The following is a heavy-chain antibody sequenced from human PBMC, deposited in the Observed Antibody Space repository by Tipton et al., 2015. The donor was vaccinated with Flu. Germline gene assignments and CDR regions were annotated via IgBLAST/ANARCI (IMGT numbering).Heavy chain of an antibody. Sequence: TLSLTCTVSGGSISSGSYYWSWIRQPAGKGLEWIGRIYTSGSTNYKPSLKSRVTISVDTSKNQFSLRLSSVTATDTAIYFCARSASWYDPLDFWGQGLVVTVSS. D-gene: IGHD6-13*01. CDR1: GGSISSGSYY. CDR2: IYTSGST. J-gene: IGHJ4*02. V-gene: IGHV4-61*02. CDR3: ARSASWYDPLDF.